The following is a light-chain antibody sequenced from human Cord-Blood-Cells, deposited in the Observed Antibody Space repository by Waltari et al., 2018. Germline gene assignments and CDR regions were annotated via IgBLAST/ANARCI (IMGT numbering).Light chain of an antibody. CDR3: CSYAGSSTFVV. Sequence: QSALTQPASVSGSPGQSITISCTGTSSDVGSYNLFPLYQQHPGKAPKLMIYEVSKRPSGVSNRFSGSKSGNTASLTISGLQAEDEADYYCCSYAGSSTFVVFGGGTKLTVL. CDR1: SSDVGSYNL. CDR2: EVS. V-gene: IGLV2-23*02. J-gene: IGLJ2*01.